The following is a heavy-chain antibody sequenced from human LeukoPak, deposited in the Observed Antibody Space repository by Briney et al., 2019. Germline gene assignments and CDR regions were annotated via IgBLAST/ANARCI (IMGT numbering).Heavy chain of an antibody. V-gene: IGHV4-30-4*08. CDR3: ARVSGEQQLFDY. CDR2: IYYSGST. J-gene: IGHJ4*02. Sequence: SETLSLTCTVSGGSISSGDYYWSWIRQPPGKGLEWIGYIYYSGSTYYNPSLKSRVTISVDTSKNQFSLKLSSVTAADTAVYYCARVSGEQQLFDYWGQGTLVTVSS. D-gene: IGHD6-13*01. CDR1: GGSISSGDYY.